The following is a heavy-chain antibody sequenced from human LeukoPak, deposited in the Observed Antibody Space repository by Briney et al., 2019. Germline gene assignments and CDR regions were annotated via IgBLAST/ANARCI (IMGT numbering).Heavy chain of an antibody. CDR1: GGSISSYY. J-gene: IGHJ4*02. CDR3: ATYRNYVYFDY. CDR2: IYHSGST. V-gene: IGHV4-38-2*02. D-gene: IGHD4-11*01. Sequence: PSETLSLTCTVSGGSISSYYWGWIRQPPGKGLEWIGSIYHSGSTYYNPSLKSRVTISVDTSKNQFSLKLSSVTAADTAMYYCATYRNYVYFDYWGQGTLVTVSS.